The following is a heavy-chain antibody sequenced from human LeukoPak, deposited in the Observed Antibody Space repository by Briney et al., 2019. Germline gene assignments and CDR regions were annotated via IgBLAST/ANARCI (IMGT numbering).Heavy chain of an antibody. CDR1: GASISSYY. CDR3: ARENPSGYYNRPIDY. D-gene: IGHD3-22*01. CDR2: IYYSGSI. Sequence: SETLSLTCTVSGASISSYYWSWIRQPPGKGLEWIGDIYYSGSIKYNPSLKSRVTMSVDTSKNQFSLKLSSMTAADTAIYYCARENPSGYYNRPIDYWGQGTLVTVSS. J-gene: IGHJ4*02. V-gene: IGHV4-59*01.